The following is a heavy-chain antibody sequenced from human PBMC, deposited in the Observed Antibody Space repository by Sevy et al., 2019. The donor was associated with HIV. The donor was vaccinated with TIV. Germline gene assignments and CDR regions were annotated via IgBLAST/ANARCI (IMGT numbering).Heavy chain of an antibody. CDR1: GGSISSYY. CDR3: ARISLNSSGWYVGDY. J-gene: IGHJ4*02. CDR2: IYYSGST. V-gene: IGHV4-59*01. Sequence: SETLSLTCTVSGGSISSYYWSWIRQPPGKGLEWIGYIYYSGSTNNNPSLKSRVTISVDTSKNQFSLKLSSVTAADTAVYYCARISLNSSGWYVGDYWGQGTLVTVSS. D-gene: IGHD6-19*01.